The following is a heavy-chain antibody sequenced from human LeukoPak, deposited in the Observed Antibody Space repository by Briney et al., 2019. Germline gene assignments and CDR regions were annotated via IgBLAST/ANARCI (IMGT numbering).Heavy chain of an antibody. V-gene: IGHV1-8*01. CDR2: MNPNSGNT. Sequence: GASVKVSCKASGYTFTSYDINWVRQATGQGLEWMGWMNPNSGNTGYAQKFQGRVTMTRNTSISTAYMELSSLRSEDTAVYYCARARYNVLLWFGGGPRSDAFDIWGQGTMVTVSS. CDR3: ARARYNVLLWFGGGPRSDAFDI. D-gene: IGHD3-10*01. CDR1: GYTFTSYD. J-gene: IGHJ3*02.